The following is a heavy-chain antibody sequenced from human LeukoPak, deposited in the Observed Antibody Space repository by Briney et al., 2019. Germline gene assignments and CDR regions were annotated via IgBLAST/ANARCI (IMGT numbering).Heavy chain of an antibody. D-gene: IGHD3-22*01. CDR3: ARDWEYYYDSSGYKYNWFDP. CDR2: INHSGST. CDR1: GGSSSGYY. Sequence: SETLSLTCAVYGGSSSGYYWSWIRQPPGKGLEWIGEINHSGSTNYNPSLKSRVTISVDTSKNQFSLKLSSVTAADTAVYYCARDWEYYYDSSGYKYNWFDPWGQGTLVTVSS. V-gene: IGHV4-34*01. J-gene: IGHJ5*02.